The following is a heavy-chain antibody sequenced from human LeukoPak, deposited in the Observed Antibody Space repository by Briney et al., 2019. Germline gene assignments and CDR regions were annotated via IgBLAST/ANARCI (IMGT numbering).Heavy chain of an antibody. D-gene: IGHD3-3*01. CDR1: GFTFSSYW. CDR3: AREAYDDFWSGSWRYYYYMDV. V-gene: IGHV3-7*01. Sequence: GGSLRLSCAASGFTFSSYWMSWVRQAPGKGLEWVANIKRDGSEKYYVDSVKGRFTISRDNARNSLYLQMNSLRAEDTAVYYCAREAYDDFWSGSWRYYYYMDVWGKGITATVSS. J-gene: IGHJ6*03. CDR2: IKRDGSEK.